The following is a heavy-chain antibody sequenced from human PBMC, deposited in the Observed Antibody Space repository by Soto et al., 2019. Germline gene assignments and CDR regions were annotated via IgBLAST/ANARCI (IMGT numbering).Heavy chain of an antibody. CDR3: ARVAPTQY. CDR1: GGSISSSSFY. CDR2: IYYSGNT. J-gene: IGHJ4*02. D-gene: IGHD5-12*01. V-gene: IGHV4-39*01. Sequence: PSETLSLTCTVSGGSISSSSFYWGWIRQPPGKGLEWIGSIYYSGNTYYNPSLKSRVTISVDTSKNQFSLKLSSVTAADTAVYYCARVAPTQYWGQGTLLTVSS.